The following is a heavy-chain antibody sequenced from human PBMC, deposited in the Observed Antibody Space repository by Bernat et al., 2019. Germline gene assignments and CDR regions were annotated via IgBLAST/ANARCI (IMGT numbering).Heavy chain of an antibody. Sequence: EVQLVESGGVVLQPGGSLRLSCAASGFTFDDYTMHWFRQAPGKGLEWVSLISWDGGSTYYADSVKGRFTISRDNSKNSLYLQMNSLRTEDTALYYCAKDYCGGDCYTYYYYGMDVWGQGTTVTVSS. CDR1: GFTFDDYT. D-gene: IGHD2-21*02. V-gene: IGHV3-43*01. CDR2: ISWDGGST. J-gene: IGHJ6*02. CDR3: AKDYCGGDCYTYYYYGMDV.